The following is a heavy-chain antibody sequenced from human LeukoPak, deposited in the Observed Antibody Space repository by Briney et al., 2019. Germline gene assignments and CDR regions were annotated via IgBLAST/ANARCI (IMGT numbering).Heavy chain of an antibody. D-gene: IGHD3-3*01. CDR3: ARETRITIFGVVSQSDAFDM. CDR1: GGTFSSYA. J-gene: IGHJ3*02. CDR2: IIPIFGTA. Sequence: GASVKVSCKASGGTFSSYAISWVRQAPGQGLEWMGGIIPIFGTANYAQKFQGRVTITTDESTSTAYMELSSLRSEDTAVYYCARETRITIFGVVSQSDAFDMWGQGTMVTVSS. V-gene: IGHV1-69*05.